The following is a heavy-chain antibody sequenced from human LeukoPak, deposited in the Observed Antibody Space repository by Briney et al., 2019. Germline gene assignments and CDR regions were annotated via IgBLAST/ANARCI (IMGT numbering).Heavy chain of an antibody. J-gene: IGHJ4*02. CDR1: GFTVSSTY. V-gene: IGHV3-66*01. CDR2: LYSGGAT. CDR3: TRDSANYHFAY. D-gene: IGHD4/OR15-4a*01. Sequence: GGSLRLSCAASGFTVSSTYMSWVRQAPGKGLEWVSVLYSGGATYYADSVKGRSTISRDNSKNIVFLQMNDLRTEDTAFYYCTRDSANYHFAYWGQGALVTVSS.